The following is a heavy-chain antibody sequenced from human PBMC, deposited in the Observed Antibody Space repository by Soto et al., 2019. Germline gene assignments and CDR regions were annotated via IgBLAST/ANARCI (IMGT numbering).Heavy chain of an antibody. CDR2: INPSGGST. CDR1: GYTFTSYY. J-gene: IGHJ4*02. V-gene: IGHV1-46*01. Sequence: ASVKVSCKASGYTFTSYYMHWVRQAPGQGLEWMGIINPSGGSTSYAQKFQGRVTMTRDTSTSTVYMELSSLRSEDTAVYYCARGIPDEWELSFEYYFDYWGQGTLVTVSS. CDR3: ARGIPDEWELSFEYYFDY. D-gene: IGHD1-26*01.